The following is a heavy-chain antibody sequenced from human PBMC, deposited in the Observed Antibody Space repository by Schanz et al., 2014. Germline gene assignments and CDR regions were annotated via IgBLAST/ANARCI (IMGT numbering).Heavy chain of an antibody. Sequence: VQLVESGGGLVKPGGSLRLSCAASGFGFDDYAMYWVRQAPGKGLEWVSAITGSGSKTYYADSVKGRFTIARDNSKNTLYLEMNRLRVDDTAVYYCSKDKQGSRSDDSWGQGTLVTVSS. V-gene: IGHV3-23*04. J-gene: IGHJ5*01. CDR3: SKDKQGSRSDDS. CDR1: GFGFDDYA. D-gene: IGHD2-15*01. CDR2: ITGSGSKT.